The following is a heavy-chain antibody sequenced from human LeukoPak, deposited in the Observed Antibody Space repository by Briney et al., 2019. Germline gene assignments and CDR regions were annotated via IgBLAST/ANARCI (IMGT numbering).Heavy chain of an antibody. CDR2: IDKHGSGK. Sequence: SGGSLRLSCVASGFTFCTSWVPWVRQAPGKGLEWVANIDKHGSGKYYVDSVKGRFANSRGYASNSVFLQMDSLRAEDTSVYCARDAGWGYYDLWGQGTPVTVSS. J-gene: IGHJ4*02. V-gene: IGHV3-7*01. D-gene: IGHD1-26*01. CDR1: GFTFCTSW. CDR3: ARDAGWGYYDL.